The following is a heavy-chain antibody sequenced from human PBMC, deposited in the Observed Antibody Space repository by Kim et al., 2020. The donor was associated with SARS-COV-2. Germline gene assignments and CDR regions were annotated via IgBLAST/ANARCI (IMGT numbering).Heavy chain of an antibody. CDR1: GFTFSSYA. CDR2: ISGSGGST. CDR3: AKPRYCSGGSCYSLDY. Sequence: GGSLRLSCAASGFTFSSYAMSWVHQAPGKGLEWVSAISGSGGSTYYADSVKGRFTISRDNSKNTLYLQMNSLRAEDTAVYYCAKPRYCSGGSCYSLDYWGQGTLVTVSS. V-gene: IGHV3-23*01. D-gene: IGHD2-15*01. J-gene: IGHJ4*02.